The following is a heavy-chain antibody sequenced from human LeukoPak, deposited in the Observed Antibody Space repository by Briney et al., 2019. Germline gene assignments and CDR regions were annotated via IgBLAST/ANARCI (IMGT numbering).Heavy chain of an antibody. V-gene: IGHV1-69*13. CDR2: IIPIFGTA. D-gene: IGHD3-22*01. CDR3: AKTPYYYDSSGYYYALDY. Sequence: SVKVSCKASGYTFTSYGISWVRQAPGQGLEWMGGIIPIFGTANYAQKFQGRVTITADESTSTAYMELSSLRSEDTAVYYCAKTPYYYDSSGYYYALDYWGQGTLVTVSS. J-gene: IGHJ4*02. CDR1: GYTFTSYG.